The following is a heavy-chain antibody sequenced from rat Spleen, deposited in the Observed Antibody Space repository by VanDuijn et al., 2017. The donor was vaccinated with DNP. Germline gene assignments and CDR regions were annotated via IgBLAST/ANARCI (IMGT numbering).Heavy chain of an antibody. V-gene: IGHV5-31*01. CDR3: AKDGKLAY. J-gene: IGHJ2*01. CDR2: ISTGGGNT. CDR1: GFIFSNYW. D-gene: IGHD5-1*01. Sequence: EVQLVESGGGPVQPGRSLKLSCVASGFIFSNYWMTWIRQAPGQGLEWVASISTGGGNTYYRDSVKGRFTISRDNAKNTLYLQMDSLRSEDTAIYYCAKDGKLAYWGQGVTVTVSS.